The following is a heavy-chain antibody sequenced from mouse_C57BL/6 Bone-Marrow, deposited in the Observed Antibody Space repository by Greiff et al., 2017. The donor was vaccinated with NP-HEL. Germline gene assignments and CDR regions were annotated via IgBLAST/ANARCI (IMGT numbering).Heavy chain of an antibody. D-gene: IGHD1-1*01. Sequence: EVKLMESGGGLVKPGGSLKLSCAASGFTFSSYAMSWVRQTPEKRLAWVATISDGGSYTYYPDIVKGRFTISRDNAKNNLYLQMSHLKSEDTAMYYCARVDYYGTPDYWGQGTTLTVSS. J-gene: IGHJ2*01. CDR3: ARVDYYGTPDY. V-gene: IGHV5-4*03. CDR1: GFTFSSYA. CDR2: ISDGGSYT.